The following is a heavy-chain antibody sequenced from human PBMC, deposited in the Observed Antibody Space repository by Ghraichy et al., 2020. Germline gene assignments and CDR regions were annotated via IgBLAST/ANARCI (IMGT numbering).Heavy chain of an antibody. V-gene: IGHV3-64D*06. J-gene: IGHJ4*02. CDR1: GFTFSSYA. D-gene: IGHD5-12*01. CDR2: ISSNGGST. Sequence: GESLNISCSASGFTFSSYAMHWVRQAPGKGLEYVSAISSNGGSTYYADSVKGRFTISRDNSKNTLYLQMSSLRAEDTAVYYCVKVGGYAYYFDYWGQGTLVTVSS. CDR3: VKVGGYAYYFDY.